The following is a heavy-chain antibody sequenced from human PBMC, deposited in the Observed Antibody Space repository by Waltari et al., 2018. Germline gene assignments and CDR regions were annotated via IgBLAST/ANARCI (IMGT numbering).Heavy chain of an antibody. Sequence: QVQLQESGPGLVKPSQTLSLTCTVSGGSISSGSYYWSWIRQPAGKGLEWIGRIYTSGSTNYNPSLKSRVTISVDTSKNQFSLKLSSVTAADTAVYYCARESSEGYYDSSGYYSSYYGMDVWGQGTTVTVSS. J-gene: IGHJ6*02. D-gene: IGHD3-22*01. CDR2: IYTSGST. CDR1: GGSISSGSYY. V-gene: IGHV4-61*02. CDR3: ARESSEGYYDSSGYYSSYYGMDV.